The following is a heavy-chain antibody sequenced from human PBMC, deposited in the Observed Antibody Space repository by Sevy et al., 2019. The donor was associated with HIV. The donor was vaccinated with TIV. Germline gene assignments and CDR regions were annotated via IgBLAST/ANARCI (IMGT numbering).Heavy chain of an antibody. D-gene: IGHD2-15*01. Sequence: ASVKVSCKVSGYTFSIYRITWVRQAPGQGLEWMGWISPHTGDTKFAENFQDRVTMRTDTSTATAYMELSSLRSDDTAVYYCARAFCTSGRCYSLAYWGQGTLVTVSS. V-gene: IGHV1-18*01. CDR2: ISPHTGDT. CDR1: GYTFSIYR. CDR3: ARAFCTSGRCYSLAY. J-gene: IGHJ4*02.